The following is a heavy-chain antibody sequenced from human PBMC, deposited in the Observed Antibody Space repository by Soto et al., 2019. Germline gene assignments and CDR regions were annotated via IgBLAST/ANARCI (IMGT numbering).Heavy chain of an antibody. CDR2: ISAHNGNT. J-gene: IGHJ4*02. Sequence: QVHLVQSGAEVKKPGASVKVSCKGSGYTFTSYGITWVRQAPGQGLEWMGWISAHNGNTDYAQKLQGRVTVTRDTATSTTYMELRSLRSDDTAVYYCARGRYGDYWGQGALVTVSS. D-gene: IGHD1-1*01. CDR3: ARGRYGDY. CDR1: GYTFTSYG. V-gene: IGHV1-18*01.